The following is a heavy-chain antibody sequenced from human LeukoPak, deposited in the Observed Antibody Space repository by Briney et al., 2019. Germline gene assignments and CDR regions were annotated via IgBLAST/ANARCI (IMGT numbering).Heavy chain of an antibody. D-gene: IGHD3-10*01. V-gene: IGHV3-33*06. Sequence: GRSLRLSCAASGFTFSTYGIHWVRQAPGKGLEWVAVIWYDGSIKYYAESVKGRFTISRDDSKKTVYLQMNSLRAEDTAVYYCAKDLISMVRGSAMDVWGQGTTVTVSS. CDR1: GFTFSTYG. J-gene: IGHJ6*02. CDR2: IWYDGSIK. CDR3: AKDLISMVRGSAMDV.